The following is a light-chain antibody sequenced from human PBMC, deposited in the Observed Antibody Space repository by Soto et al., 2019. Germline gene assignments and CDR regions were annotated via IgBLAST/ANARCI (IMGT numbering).Light chain of an antibody. Sequence: EIVMTQSPATLSVSPGERATLSCRASQSVSSNLAWYQQKPGQAPRLLIYGASTRATGIPARFSGSGSGAEFTPTISRLPSEDFAVYYWQQYNNWPLTFGGGTKVEIK. V-gene: IGKV3-15*01. CDR1: QSVSSN. CDR2: GAS. J-gene: IGKJ4*01. CDR3: QQYNNWPLT.